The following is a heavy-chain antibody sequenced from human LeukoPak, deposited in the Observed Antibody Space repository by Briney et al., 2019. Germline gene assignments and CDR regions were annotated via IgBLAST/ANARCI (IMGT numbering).Heavy chain of an antibody. J-gene: IGHJ4*02. CDR2: IKTKTDGGTT. V-gene: IGHV3-15*01. CDR1: GVTVSSTH. Sequence: PGGSLRLSCAASGVTVSSTHMSWVRQAPGKGLEWVARIKTKTDGGTTDYAAPVKGRFTISRDDSKNTGYLQMNSLNTEDTAVYYCVSQYFDFWGQGTLVTVSS. CDR3: VSQYFDF.